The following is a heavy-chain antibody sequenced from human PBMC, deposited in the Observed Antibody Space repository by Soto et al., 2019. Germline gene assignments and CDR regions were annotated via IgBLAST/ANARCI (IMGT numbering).Heavy chain of an antibody. CDR2: INPSGGST. J-gene: IGHJ4*02. V-gene: IGHV1-46*01. Sequence: QVQLVQSGAEVKKPGASVKVSCKASGYTFTSYYMHWVRQAPGQGLEWMGIINPSGGSTSYAQKFXXRXTXXRDTSPRTVYMELSSLRSEDTAVYYCARASKEDGLWGQGTLVTVSS. CDR1: GYTFTSYY. CDR3: ARASKEDGL.